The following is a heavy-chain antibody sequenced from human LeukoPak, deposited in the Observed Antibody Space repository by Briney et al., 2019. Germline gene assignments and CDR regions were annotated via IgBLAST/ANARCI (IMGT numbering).Heavy chain of an antibody. CDR3: EIDRCSSTSCYFDP. J-gene: IGHJ5*02. CDR2: ISAYNGNT. D-gene: IGHD2-2*01. V-gene: IGHV1-18*01. CDR1: GYTFTSYG. Sequence: GASVKVSCKASGYTFTSYGISWVRQAPGQGLEWMGWISAYNGNTNYAQKLQGRVTMTTDTSTSTAYMELRSLRSDDTAVYYCEIDRCSSTSCYFDPWGQGTLVTVSS.